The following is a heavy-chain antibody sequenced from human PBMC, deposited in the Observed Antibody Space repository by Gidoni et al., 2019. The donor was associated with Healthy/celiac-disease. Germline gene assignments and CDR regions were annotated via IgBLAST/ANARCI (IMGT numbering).Heavy chain of an antibody. V-gene: IGHV3-30*18. J-gene: IGHJ6*02. D-gene: IGHD3-16*02. Sequence: QVQLVESGGGVVQPGGHVRRSRAASAVTFSRYGMHWVSEAPGKGLEWVAVISYAGSNPYSADSVQGRFTISRDNSKHTLYLQMNRLRAEATAVYYCAKAEGYDYVWGSYRYTGYYYGIDVWGQGTTVTVSS. CDR1: AVTFSRYG. CDR3: AKAEGYDYVWGSYRYTGYYYGIDV. CDR2: ISYAGSNP.